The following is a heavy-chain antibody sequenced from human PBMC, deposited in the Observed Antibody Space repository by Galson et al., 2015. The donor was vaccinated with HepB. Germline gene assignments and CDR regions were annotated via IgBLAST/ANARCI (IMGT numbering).Heavy chain of an antibody. D-gene: IGHD6-13*01. V-gene: IGHV4-34*01. CDR1: GGSFTAYY. Sequence: ETLSLTCAGYGGSFTAYYWSWIRQPPGKGLEWIGEINHSANTDYNPSLMSRVGLTVDTPKRQFSLKLNSVTAADTAVYYCARGYVSGGSSWIFDSWGQGTLVTVSS. CDR2: INHSANT. J-gene: IGHJ4*02. CDR3: ARGYVSGGSSWIFDS.